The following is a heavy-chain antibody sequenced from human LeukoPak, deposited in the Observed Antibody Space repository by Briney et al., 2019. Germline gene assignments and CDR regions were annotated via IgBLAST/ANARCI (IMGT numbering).Heavy chain of an antibody. J-gene: IGHJ4*02. CDR2: IYYSGST. V-gene: IGHV4-38-2*01. CDR3: ARMGPRIAVAVPFDY. Sequence: SETLSLTCAVSGYSIRSGFYWGWIRQPPGKGLEWIGSIYYSGSTYYNPSLKSRVTISVDTSKNQFSLKLSSVTAADTAVYYCARMGPRIAVAVPFDYWGQGTLVTVSS. D-gene: IGHD6-19*01. CDR1: GYSIRSGFY.